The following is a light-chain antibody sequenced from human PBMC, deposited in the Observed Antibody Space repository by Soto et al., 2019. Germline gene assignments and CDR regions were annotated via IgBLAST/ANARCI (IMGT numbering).Light chain of an antibody. CDR1: QGISRW. V-gene: IGKV1-12*01. J-gene: IGKJ3*01. CDR3: QQANSFPRT. Sequence: DIQMTQLPSSMSASVGDRVTITCRASQGISRWLAWYHQKPGKAPNLLIYSASTLHSGVPSRFSGSGSGTDFTLTISSLQPEDFGTYYCQQANSFPRTFGPGNKVDMK. CDR2: SAS.